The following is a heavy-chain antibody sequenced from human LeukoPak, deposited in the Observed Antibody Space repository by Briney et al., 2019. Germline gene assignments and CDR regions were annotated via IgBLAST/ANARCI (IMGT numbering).Heavy chain of an antibody. CDR3: ARHFGYYYDSSGYLSPDY. D-gene: IGHD3-22*01. V-gene: IGHV5-10-1*01. CDR1: GYSFTSYW. Sequence: HGESLKISCKGSGYSFTSYWIGWVRQMPGKGLEWMGRIDPSDSYTNYSPSFQGHVTISADKSISTAYLQWSSLKASDTAMYYCARHFGYYYDSSGYLSPDYWGQGTLVTVSS. J-gene: IGHJ4*02. CDR2: IDPSDSYT.